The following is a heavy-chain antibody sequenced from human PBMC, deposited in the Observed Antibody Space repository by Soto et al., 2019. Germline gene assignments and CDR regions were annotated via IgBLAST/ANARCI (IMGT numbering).Heavy chain of an antibody. CDR1: GGSFSGYY. CDR2: INHSGST. D-gene: IGHD3-22*01. V-gene: IGHV4-34*01. Sequence: SSESLSLTCAVYGGSFSGYYWGWIRQPPGKGLEWIGEINHSGSTNYNPSLKSRVTISVDTSKNQFSLKLSSVTAADTAVYYCARGGYYDSSGYYRDAFDIWGQGTMVTVSS. J-gene: IGHJ3*02. CDR3: ARGGYYDSSGYYRDAFDI.